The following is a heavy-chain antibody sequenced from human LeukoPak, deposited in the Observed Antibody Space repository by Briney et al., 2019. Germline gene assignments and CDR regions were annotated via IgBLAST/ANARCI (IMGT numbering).Heavy chain of an antibody. CDR2: INPSGGST. CDR3: ARDYSALAVAGTGGFDY. Sequence: ASVKVSCKASGYTFTSYCMHWVRQAPGQGLEWMGIINPSGGSTSYAQKFQGRVTMTRDTSTSTVYMELSSLRSEDTAVYYCARDYSALAVAGTGGFDYWGQGTLVTVSS. V-gene: IGHV1-46*01. CDR1: GYTFTSYC. D-gene: IGHD6-19*01. J-gene: IGHJ4*02.